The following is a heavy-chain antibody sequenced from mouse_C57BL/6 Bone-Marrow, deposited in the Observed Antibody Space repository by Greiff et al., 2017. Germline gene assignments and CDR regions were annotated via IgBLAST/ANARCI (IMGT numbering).Heavy chain of an antibody. CDR3: ARAWWLLPLYYFDY. V-gene: IGHV5-16*01. J-gene: IGHJ2*01. CDR2: INYDGSST. D-gene: IGHD2-3*01. Sequence: EVMLVESEGGLVQPGSSMKLSCTASGFTFSDYYMAWVRQVPEKGLEWVANINYDGSSTYYLDSLKSRFIILRDNAKNILYLQMSSLKSEDTATYYCARAWWLLPLYYFDYWGQGTTLTVSS. CDR1: GFTFSDYY.